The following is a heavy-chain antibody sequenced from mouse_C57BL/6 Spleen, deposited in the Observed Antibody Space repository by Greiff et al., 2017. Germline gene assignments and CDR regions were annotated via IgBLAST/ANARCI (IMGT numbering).Heavy chain of an antibody. CDR1: GYTFTSYW. Sequence: QVQLQQPGAELVKPGASVKLSCKASGYTFTSYWMQWAKQRPGQGLEWIGEIDPSDSYTNYNQKFKGKATLTVDTSSSTAYMQLSSLTSEDSAVYYCAKKESYYDYWGQGTTLTVSS. CDR2: IDPSDSYT. V-gene: IGHV1-50*01. D-gene: IGHD1-1*01. CDR3: AKKESYYDY. J-gene: IGHJ2*01.